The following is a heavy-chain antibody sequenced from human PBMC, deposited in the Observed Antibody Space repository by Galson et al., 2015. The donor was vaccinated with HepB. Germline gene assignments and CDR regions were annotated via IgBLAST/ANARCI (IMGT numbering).Heavy chain of an antibody. D-gene: IGHD2-8*01. V-gene: IGHV3-23*01. J-gene: IGHJ6*02. CDR2: ISGSGGRT. Sequence: SLRLSCAASGFTFSSYAINCVRQAPGKGLEWVSSISGSGGRTHYADSVKGRFTISRDNSKNTLYLQMNSLRAEDTAVYYCAKGWSAVFYDMDVWGQGTTVIVTS. CDR3: AKGWSAVFYDMDV. CDR1: GFTFSSYA.